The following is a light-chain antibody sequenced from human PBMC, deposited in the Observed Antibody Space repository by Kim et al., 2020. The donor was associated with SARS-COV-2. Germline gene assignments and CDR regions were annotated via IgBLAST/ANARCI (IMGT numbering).Light chain of an antibody. CDR2: EDD. Sequence: TGATSSSGTGDNMAENYVQGYRQRPGSAPITVILEDDQSPAGVPDRFSGSIDSSANSASLTISGLRTEDEADYYCQSHDHNTQVFGGGTQLTVL. CDR3: QSHDHNTQV. V-gene: IGLV6-57*02. J-gene: IGLJ3*02. CDR1: GDNMAENY.